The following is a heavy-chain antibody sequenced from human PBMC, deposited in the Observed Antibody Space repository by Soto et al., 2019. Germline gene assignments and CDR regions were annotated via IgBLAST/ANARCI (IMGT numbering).Heavy chain of an antibody. V-gene: IGHV3-23*01. Sequence: PGGSLRLSCAASGFTFSSYAMSWVRQAPGKGLEWVSAISGSGGSTYYADSVKGRFTISRDNSKNTLYLQMNSLRAEDTAVYYCAKAGQRPDNSRSHRNNHFDYWGQGTLVTVSS. D-gene: IGHD6-25*01. CDR2: ISGSGGST. CDR3: AKAGQRPDNSRSHRNNHFDY. CDR1: GFTFSSYA. J-gene: IGHJ4*02.